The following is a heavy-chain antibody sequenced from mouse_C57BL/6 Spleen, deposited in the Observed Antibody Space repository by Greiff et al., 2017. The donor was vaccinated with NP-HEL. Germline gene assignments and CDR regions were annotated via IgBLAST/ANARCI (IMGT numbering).Heavy chain of an antibody. Sequence: QVQLQQPGAELVKPGASVKLSCKASGYTFTSYWMQWVKQRPGQGLEWIGEIDPSDSYTNYNQKFKGKATLTVDTSSSTAYMQLSSLTSEDSAVYYCARWTHYHGNSFDVWGTGTTVTVSS. J-gene: IGHJ1*03. CDR3: ARWTHYHGNSFDV. CDR2: IDPSDSYT. V-gene: IGHV1-50*01. D-gene: IGHD2-1*01. CDR1: GYTFTSYW.